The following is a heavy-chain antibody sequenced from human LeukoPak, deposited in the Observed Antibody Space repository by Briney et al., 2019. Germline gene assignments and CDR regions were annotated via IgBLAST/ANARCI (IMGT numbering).Heavy chain of an antibody. CDR3: ARVRASGRSYYYYYMDV. D-gene: IGHD3-10*01. Sequence: SETLSLTCTVSGGSISSSSYYWAWIRQSPGKGLEWIASIYHSGSKYYNPSLKSRVTISQDTSKNQFSLQVSSVTAADTAVYYCARVRASGRSYYYYYMDVWGKGTTVTVSS. CDR1: GGSISSSSYY. CDR2: IYHSGSK. J-gene: IGHJ6*03. V-gene: IGHV4-39*07.